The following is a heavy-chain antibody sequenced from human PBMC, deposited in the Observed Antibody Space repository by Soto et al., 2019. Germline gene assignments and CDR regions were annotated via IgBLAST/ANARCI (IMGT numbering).Heavy chain of an antibody. CDR2: ISGSGGST. CDR3: AKSPFPYGSGSYYNGY. Sequence: GGSLRLSCAASGFTFSSYAMSWVRQAPGKGLEWVSAISGSGGSTYYADSVKGRFTISRDNSKNTLYLQMNSLRAEDTAVYYCAKSPFPYGSGSYYNGYWGKGTPVTVSS. CDR1: GFTFSSYA. J-gene: IGHJ4*02. D-gene: IGHD3-10*01. V-gene: IGHV3-23*01.